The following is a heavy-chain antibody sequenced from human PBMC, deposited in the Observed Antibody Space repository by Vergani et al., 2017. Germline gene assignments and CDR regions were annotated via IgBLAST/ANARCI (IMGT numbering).Heavy chain of an antibody. CDR1: GFTFSSHA. Sequence: EVQLLQSQGAVVQPGGSLRLSCVASGFTFSSHAMSWVRPGHGQGLEWVSSIKNTGDSTHYADSVKGRFTISRDNSKNTLYLQMNSLRVEGTAVYYCGRGSYNYNWGQGTLVTVSS. J-gene: IGHJ4*02. CDR3: GRGSYNYN. D-gene: IGHD1-1*01. V-gene: IGHV3-23*01. CDR2: IKNTGDST.